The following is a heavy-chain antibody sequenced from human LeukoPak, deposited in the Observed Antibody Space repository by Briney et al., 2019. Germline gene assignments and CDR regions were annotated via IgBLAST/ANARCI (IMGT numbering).Heavy chain of an antibody. CDR2: IYYSGST. CDR1: GGSISSYY. V-gene: IGHV4-59*01. CDR3: ARFLMVRGGYGMDV. D-gene: IGHD3-10*01. Sequence: SETLSLTCTVSGGSISSYYWSWIRQPPGKGLEWIGYIYYSGSTNYNPSLKSRVTISVDTSKHQFSLKLSSVTAADTAVYYCARFLMVRGGYGMDVWGQGTTVTVSS. J-gene: IGHJ6*02.